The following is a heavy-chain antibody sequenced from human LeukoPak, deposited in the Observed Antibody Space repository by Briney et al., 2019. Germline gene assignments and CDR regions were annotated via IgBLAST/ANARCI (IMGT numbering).Heavy chain of an antibody. J-gene: IGHJ4*02. V-gene: IGHV4-59*08. D-gene: IGHD4-17*01. CDR2: IYYSGST. CDR3: ARRNGDYDY. CDR1: GFTFDDYA. Sequence: GSLRLSCAASGFTFDDYAMHWVRQAPGKGLEWIGYIYYSGSTNYNPSLKSRVTISVDTSKNQFSLKLSSVTAADTAVYYCARRNGDYDYWGQGTLVTVSS.